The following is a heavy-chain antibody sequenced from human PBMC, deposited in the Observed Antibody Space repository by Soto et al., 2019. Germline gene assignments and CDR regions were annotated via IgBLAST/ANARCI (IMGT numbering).Heavy chain of an antibody. J-gene: IGHJ3*01. CDR3: ARGIYDTSVGTAFDV. V-gene: IGHV6-1*01. D-gene: IGHD3-22*01. CDR2: TYYRSKWYH. Sequence: SQTLSLTCAISGDSVSSDTVVWNCIMLSPSRCLEWLGRTYYRSKWYHEYAVFVQSRISINPDTSKNHFSLQLNSVTPEDTAVYYCARGIYDTSVGTAFDVWGQGTKVTVSS. CDR1: GDSVSSDTVV.